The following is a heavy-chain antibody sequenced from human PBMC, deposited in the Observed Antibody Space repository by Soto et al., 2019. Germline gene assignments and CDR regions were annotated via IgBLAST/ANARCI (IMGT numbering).Heavy chain of an antibody. CDR2: IVNDGSEQ. J-gene: IGHJ5*02. CDR1: GFSFSTHG. CDR3: ARDDLNVDTGLEP. Sequence: QVQLVESGGGVVRPGRSLRLSCAATGFSFSTHGMHWVRQAPGKGLEWVAVIVNDGSEQQYADSVKGRFTISRDNARNNPYRQMNNLRAEDTALYYCARDDLNVDTGLEPWGQGTLVTVSS. D-gene: IGHD3-10*02. V-gene: IGHV3-33*01.